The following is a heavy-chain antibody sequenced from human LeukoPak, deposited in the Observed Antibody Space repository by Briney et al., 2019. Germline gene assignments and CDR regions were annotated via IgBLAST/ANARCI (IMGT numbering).Heavy chain of an antibody. Sequence: SETLSLTCIVADGSISSYYWSWIRQPPGKGLEWMGYIHSSGTTNYSPSLKSRITMSLNTSKNQFSLRLRSVTAADTAMYYCARATYISSRASQLGYWGQGTLVTVSS. CDR2: IHSSGTT. CDR1: DGSISSYY. D-gene: IGHD6-13*01. V-gene: IGHV4-59*01. J-gene: IGHJ4*02. CDR3: ARATYISSRASQLGY.